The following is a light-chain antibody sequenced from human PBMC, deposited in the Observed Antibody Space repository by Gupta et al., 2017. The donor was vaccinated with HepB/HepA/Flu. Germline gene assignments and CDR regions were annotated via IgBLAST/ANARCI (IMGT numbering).Light chain of an antibody. CDR1: SSDLGRSNL. V-gene: IGLV2-23*02. CDR3: PPYGSSSTV. Sequence: QSALTQPASVSGSPGLPINISCTGTSSDLGRSNLVAWYEQQPANAPKLMVYDVSYRPSGVSNRFAGSKSGNTASLTISGLQAEYEAAYYCPPYGSSSTVFGGGTHLTVL. J-gene: IGLJ2*01. CDR2: DVS.